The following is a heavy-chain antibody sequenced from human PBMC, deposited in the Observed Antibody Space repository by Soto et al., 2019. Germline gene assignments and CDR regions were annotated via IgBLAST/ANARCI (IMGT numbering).Heavy chain of an antibody. CDR3: ARDGITLAGSFDY. V-gene: IGHV1-18*01. CDR2: ISAYNGNR. CDR1: GYTFLNYG. J-gene: IGHJ4*02. Sequence: QVQLVQSGAEVKKPGASVKVSCKASGYTFLNYGMSWVRQAHGHRVEWMGWISAYNGNRNYAGKFQGRATMTTETATSAAYLELRSLRSDDTAVYYCARDGITLAGSFDYWGQGTLVTVSS. D-gene: IGHD6-19*01.